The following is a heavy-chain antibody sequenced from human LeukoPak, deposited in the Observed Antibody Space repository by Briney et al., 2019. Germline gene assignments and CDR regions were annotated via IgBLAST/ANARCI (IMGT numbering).Heavy chain of an antibody. Sequence: PGGSLRLSCAASGFTFSSYEMNWVRQAPGKGLEWVSYISSSGSTIYYADSVKGRFTISRDNAKNSLYLQMNSLRAEDTAVYYCARGPEVTAIPRGFDYWGQGTLVTVSS. D-gene: IGHD2-21*02. CDR3: ARGPEVTAIPRGFDY. J-gene: IGHJ4*02. CDR2: ISSSGSTI. V-gene: IGHV3-48*03. CDR1: GFTFSSYE.